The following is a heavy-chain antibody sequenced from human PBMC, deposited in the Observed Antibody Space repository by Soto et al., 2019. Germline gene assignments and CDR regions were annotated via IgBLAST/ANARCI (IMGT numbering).Heavy chain of an antibody. D-gene: IGHD1-26*01. Sequence: EVQLLESGGGLVQPGGSLRLSCAASGFTFSSYAMSWVRQAPGKGLEWVSAISGSGGSTYYADSVKGRFTISRDNSKNMLYLQMNSLRAEDTAVYYCAKATSSGSPLGVYYYGMDVWGQGTTVTVSS. J-gene: IGHJ6*02. V-gene: IGHV3-23*01. CDR3: AKATSSGSPLGVYYYGMDV. CDR2: ISGSGGST. CDR1: GFTFSSYA.